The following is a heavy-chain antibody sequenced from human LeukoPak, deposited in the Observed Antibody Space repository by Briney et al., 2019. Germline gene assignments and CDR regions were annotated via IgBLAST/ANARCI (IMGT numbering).Heavy chain of an antibody. J-gene: IGHJ4*02. D-gene: IGHD5-24*01. CDR2: IIPILGIA. V-gene: IGHV1-69*04. Sequence: GSSVKVSCKASGGTLSSYAISWARQAPGQGLEWMGRIIPILGIANYAQKFQGRVTITADKSTSTAYMELSSLRSEDTAVYYCAREVVEMGIIRYWYFDYWGQGTLVTVSS. CDR3: AREVVEMGIIRYWYFDY. CDR1: GGTLSSYA.